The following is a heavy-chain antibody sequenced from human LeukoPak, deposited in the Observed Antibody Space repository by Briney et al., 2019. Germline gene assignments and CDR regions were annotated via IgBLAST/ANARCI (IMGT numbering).Heavy chain of an antibody. CDR1: GGSITNYY. CDR3: ARARTGSYYNFDY. J-gene: IGHJ4*02. CDR2: IYYTGTT. Sequence: PSETLPLTCTVSGGSITNYYWSWIRQPPGRGLEWIGYIYYTGTTDYNPSLKSRVTISVDTSKNQFSLKLGSVTAADTAFYYCARARTGSYYNFDYWGQGTLVTVSS. V-gene: IGHV4-59*01. D-gene: IGHD3-10*01.